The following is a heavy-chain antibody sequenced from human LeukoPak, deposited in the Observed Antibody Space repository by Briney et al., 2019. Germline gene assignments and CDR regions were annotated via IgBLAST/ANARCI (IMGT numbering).Heavy chain of an antibody. CDR1: GFTFTKYH. CDR3: AGEQRGELSGNLGGLFAMYYTYYYMDV. D-gene: IGHD3-16*01. Sequence: GASVKVSCKASGFTFTKYHIHWVRQAPGQGLEWMGMINPSDGATTYTQRFQGRVTMTRDMSTTTVYMDLRSLRSEDTAVYFCAGEQRGELSGNLGGLFAMYYTYYYMDVWGRGTTITVSS. CDR2: INPSDGAT. V-gene: IGHV1-46*01. J-gene: IGHJ6*03.